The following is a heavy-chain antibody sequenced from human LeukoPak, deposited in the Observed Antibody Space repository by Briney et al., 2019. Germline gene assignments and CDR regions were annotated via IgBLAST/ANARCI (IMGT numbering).Heavy chain of an antibody. CDR1: GGSFSGYY. CDR2: INHSGST. D-gene: IGHD3-10*01. CDR3: ARSITMVRGVIRPFDY. J-gene: IGHJ4*02. V-gene: IGHV4-34*01. Sequence: SETLSLTCAVHGGSFSGYYWSWIRQPPGKGLEWIGEINHSGSTNYNPSLKSRVTISVDTSKNQFSLKLSSVTAADTAVYYCARSITMVRGVIRPFDYWGQGTLVTVSS.